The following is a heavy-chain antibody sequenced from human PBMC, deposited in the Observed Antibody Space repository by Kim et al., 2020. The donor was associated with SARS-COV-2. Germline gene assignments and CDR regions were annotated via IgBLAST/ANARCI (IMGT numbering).Heavy chain of an antibody. Sequence: GGSLRLSCAASGFTVSSNCMSWVRQAPGKGLEWVSVIYSASSTYYADSVKGRFTISRDNSKNTLYLQMNSLRAEDTAVYYCARLTMGYYFDYWGQGTLVTVSS. D-gene: IGHD3-10*01. CDR2: IYSASST. V-gene: IGHV3-53*01. CDR1: GFTVSSNC. J-gene: IGHJ4*02. CDR3: ARLTMGYYFDY.